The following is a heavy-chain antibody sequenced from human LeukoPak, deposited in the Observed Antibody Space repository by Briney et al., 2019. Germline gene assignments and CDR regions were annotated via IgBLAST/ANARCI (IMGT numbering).Heavy chain of an antibody. CDR1: GFTFSIYW. CDR2: IKPDGSEK. CDR3: ARHNPLWGY. V-gene: IGHV3-7*04. Sequence: GGSLRLSCAASGFTFSIYWMSWLREAPGKGLEWVANIKPDGSEKYYVDSVKGRFTISRDNDKNSLYLQMSSLRVEDTALYFCARHNPLWGYWGQGTLVTVSS. D-gene: IGHD1-14*01. J-gene: IGHJ4*02.